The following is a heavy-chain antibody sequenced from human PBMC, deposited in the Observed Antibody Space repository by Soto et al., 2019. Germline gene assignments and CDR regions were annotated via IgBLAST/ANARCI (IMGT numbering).Heavy chain of an antibody. CDR1: GGSISSYY. Sequence: SETLSLTCTVSGGSISSYYWSWIRQPPGKGLEWIGYIYYSGSTNYNPSLKSRVTISVDTSKNQFSLKLSSVTAADTAVYYCARSWYDSNGYSPFDHGGQGTPVTVS. CDR2: IYYSGST. J-gene: IGHJ4*02. D-gene: IGHD3-22*01. V-gene: IGHV4-59*01. CDR3: ARSWYDSNGYSPFDH.